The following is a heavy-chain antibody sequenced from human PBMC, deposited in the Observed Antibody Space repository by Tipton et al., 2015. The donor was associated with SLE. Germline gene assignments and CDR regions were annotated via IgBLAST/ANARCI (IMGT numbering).Heavy chain of an antibody. J-gene: IGHJ4*02. V-gene: IGHV4-59*11. Sequence: LRLSCTVSGGSISSHYWSWIRQPPGKGLEWIGYIYYSGSTNYIPSLKSRVTISVDTSKNQFSLKLSSVTAAVTAVSYCAGYAARYGYMDYCDQGTLVAV. D-gene: IGHD5-18*01. CDR3: AGYAARYGYMDY. CDR1: GGSISSHY. CDR2: IYYSGST.